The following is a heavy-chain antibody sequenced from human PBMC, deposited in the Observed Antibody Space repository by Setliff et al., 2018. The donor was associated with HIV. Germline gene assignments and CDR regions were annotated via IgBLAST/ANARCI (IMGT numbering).Heavy chain of an antibody. Sequence: SETLSLTCAVYGDSFSDYYWSWIRQPPGKGLEWIGEGDQSGSANYNPSLTGRGTISVDTLKRHFSLKWTSVTAADAAVYYCARGRQGPSYYDSTGLSRGRDFDFWGQGTLVTVSS. CDR3: ARGRQGPSYYDSTGLSRGRDFDF. D-gene: IGHD3-16*01. J-gene: IGHJ4*02. CDR1: GDSFSDYY. V-gene: IGHV4-34*01. CDR2: GDQSGSA.